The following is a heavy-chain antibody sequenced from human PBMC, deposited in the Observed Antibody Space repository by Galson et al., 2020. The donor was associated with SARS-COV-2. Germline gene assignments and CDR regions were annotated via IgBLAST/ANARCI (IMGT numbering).Heavy chain of an antibody. Sequence: ESGPTLVKPTQTLTLTYTFSGFSLSTSGMCVSWIRQPPGKALEWLARIDWDDDKFYSTSLKTRLTISKDTSKNQVVLTMTNMDPVDTATYYCARIRPKAVGTTYWYFDLWGRGTLVTVSS. CDR3: ARIRPKAVGTTYWYFDL. CDR2: IDWDDDK. J-gene: IGHJ2*01. D-gene: IGHD6-13*01. CDR1: GFSLSTSGMC. V-gene: IGHV2-70*17.